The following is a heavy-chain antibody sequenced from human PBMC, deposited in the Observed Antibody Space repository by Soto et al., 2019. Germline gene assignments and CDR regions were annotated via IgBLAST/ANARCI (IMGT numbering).Heavy chain of an antibody. CDR3: ARDVSSSSTDKRNYFDY. CDR1: GGSISSGGYY. V-gene: IGHV4-31*03. J-gene: IGHJ4*02. CDR2: IYYSGST. D-gene: IGHD6-13*01. Sequence: QVQLQESGPGLVKPSQTLSLTCTVSGGSISSGGYYWSWIRQHPGKGLEWIGYIYYSGSTYYNPSLKSRVTISVDTSKNQFSLKLSSVTAADTAVYYCARDVSSSSTDKRNYFDYWGQGTLVTVSS.